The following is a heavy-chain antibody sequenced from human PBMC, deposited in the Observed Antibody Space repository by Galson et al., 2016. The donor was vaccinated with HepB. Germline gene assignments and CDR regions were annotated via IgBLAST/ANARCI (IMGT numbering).Heavy chain of an antibody. J-gene: IGHJ4*02. Sequence: SVKVSCKASGCTLTDYAMHWVRQAPGQRLEWMGWINTGYGNTKYSQKFQGRVTINWDTSASTVYMDLSSLRSEDTAVYYCARGFPSATIDFWGQGTLVAVSS. V-gene: IGHV1-3*04. CDR3: ARGFPSATIDF. CDR2: INTGYGNT. CDR1: GCTLTDYA.